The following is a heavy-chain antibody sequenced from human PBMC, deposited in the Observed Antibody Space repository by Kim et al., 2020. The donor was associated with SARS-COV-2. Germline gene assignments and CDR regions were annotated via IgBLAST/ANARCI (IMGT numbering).Heavy chain of an antibody. Sequence: GGSLRLSCAVSRFTFNNYWINWVRHAPGKGLVWVSRISSDGGITNYADSVKGRFTMSRDNAENTLYPQMNSLRAEDTAVYYCARGFFRDGFDVWGQGSTVTVSS. CDR2: ISSDGGIT. CDR3: ARGFFRDGFDV. V-gene: IGHV3-74*01. CDR1: RFTFNNYW. D-gene: IGHD3-10*01. J-gene: IGHJ6*02.